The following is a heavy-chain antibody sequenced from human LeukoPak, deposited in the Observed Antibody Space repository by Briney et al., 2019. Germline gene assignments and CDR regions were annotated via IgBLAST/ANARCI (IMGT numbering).Heavy chain of an antibody. Sequence: SETLSLTCTVSGGSISSYYWSWIRQPPGKGLEWIAYIDDSGSTSYNPSLKSRVSISVDTSKNQSSLKLTSLTAADTAVYYCARGGSSFGDAFDIWGQGTMVTVSS. J-gene: IGHJ3*02. CDR2: IDDSGST. CDR3: ARGGSSFGDAFDI. CDR1: GGSISSYY. V-gene: IGHV4-59*01. D-gene: IGHD2-15*01.